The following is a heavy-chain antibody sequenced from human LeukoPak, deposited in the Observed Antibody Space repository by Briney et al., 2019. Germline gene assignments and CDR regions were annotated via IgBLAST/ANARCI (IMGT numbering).Heavy chain of an antibody. CDR1: GGSISSYY. Sequence: PSETLSLTCTVSGGSISSYYWSWIRQPAGKGLEWIGRIYTSGSTNYNPSLKSRVTMSVDTSKNQFSLELSSVTAADTAVYYCARDRGCSSTSCYTSKNWFDPWGQGTLVTVSS. J-gene: IGHJ5*02. CDR3: ARDRGCSSTSCYTSKNWFDP. D-gene: IGHD2-2*02. CDR2: IYTSGST. V-gene: IGHV4-4*07.